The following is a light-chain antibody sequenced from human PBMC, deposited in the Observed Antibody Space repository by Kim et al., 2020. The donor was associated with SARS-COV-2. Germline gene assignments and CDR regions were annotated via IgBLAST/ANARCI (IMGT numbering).Light chain of an antibody. CDR1: SLRNYY. Sequence: SYELTQDPAVSVALGQTVRITCQGDSLRNYYASWYQQKPGQAPVLVIYGKTNRPSGIPDRFSGFSSGNTASLTITGAQAEDEADYYCNSRDSSGNHHVIFGGGTQLTVL. V-gene: IGLV3-19*01. J-gene: IGLJ2*01. CDR3: NSRDSSGNHHVI. CDR2: GKT.